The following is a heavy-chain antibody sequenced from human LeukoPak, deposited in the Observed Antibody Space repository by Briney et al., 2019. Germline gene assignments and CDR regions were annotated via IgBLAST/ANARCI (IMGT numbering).Heavy chain of an antibody. CDR2: ISGSGGST. CDR1: GFTFSSYA. Sequence: GGSLRLSCAASGFTFSSYAMSWVRQAPGKGLEWVSAISGSGGSTYYADSVKGRFTISRDNSKNTLYLQMNSLRAEDTAVYYCARDRGYYDSSGDYWGQGTLVTVSS. CDR3: ARDRGYYDSSGDY. D-gene: IGHD3-22*01. J-gene: IGHJ4*02. V-gene: IGHV3-23*01.